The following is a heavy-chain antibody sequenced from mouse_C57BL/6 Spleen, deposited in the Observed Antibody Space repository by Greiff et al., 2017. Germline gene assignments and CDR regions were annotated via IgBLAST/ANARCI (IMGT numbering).Heavy chain of an antibody. V-gene: IGHV1-39*01. Sequence: EVQLQQSGPELVKPGASVKISCKASGYSFTDYNMNWVKQRNGKSLEWIGVINPNYGTTSYNQKFKGKATLTVDQSSSTAYMQLNSLTSEDSAVDYCARWGGRSFPSYFDYWGQGTTLTVSS. J-gene: IGHJ2*01. CDR2: INPNYGTT. D-gene: IGHD1-1*01. CDR3: ARWGGRSFPSYFDY. CDR1: GYSFTDYN.